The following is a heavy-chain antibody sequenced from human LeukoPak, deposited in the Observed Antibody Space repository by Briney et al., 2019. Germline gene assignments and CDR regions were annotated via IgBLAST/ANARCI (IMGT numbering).Heavy chain of an antibody. CDR3: ARVQGAAWYYYGMDV. CDR1: GGSISSYY. Sequence: SETLSLTCTVPGGSISSYYWSWIRQPPGKGLEWIEYIYYSGSTNYNPSLKSRVTISVDTSKNQFSLKLSSVTAADTAVYYCARVQGAAWYYYGMDVWGQGTTVTVSS. V-gene: IGHV4-59*01. CDR2: IYYSGST. D-gene: IGHD6-25*01. J-gene: IGHJ6*02.